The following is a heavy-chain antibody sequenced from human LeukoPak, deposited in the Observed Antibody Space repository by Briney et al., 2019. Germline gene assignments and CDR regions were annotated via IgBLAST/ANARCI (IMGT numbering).Heavy chain of an antibody. Sequence: PRGSLRLSCAASGFTVSSYYMYWVRQAPGKGLEWVSFIYSGGSTYYADSVKGRFTISRDNSKNTLYLQMNSLRAEDTAVYYCARGSSWDFDYWGKGNLVTVSS. CDR1: GFTVSSYY. V-gene: IGHV3-66*01. J-gene: IGHJ4*02. CDR2: IYSGGST. CDR3: ARGSSWDFDY. D-gene: IGHD6-13*01.